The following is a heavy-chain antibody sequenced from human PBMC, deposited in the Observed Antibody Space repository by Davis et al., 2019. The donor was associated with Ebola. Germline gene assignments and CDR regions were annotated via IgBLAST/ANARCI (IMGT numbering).Heavy chain of an antibody. CDR2: TYYKSKWYN. Sequence: HPQTPSLTCAIPGDSVSTAGWNWIRQSPSRGLEWRGRTYYKSKWYNDYAASVKSRITINPDTSKNQFTLQLTSVTPEDTALYYCARGWLRGGMDVWGEGTTVTV. CDR3: ARGWLRGGMDV. V-gene: IGHV6-1*01. CDR1: GDSVSTAG. D-gene: IGHD5-18*01. J-gene: IGHJ6*02.